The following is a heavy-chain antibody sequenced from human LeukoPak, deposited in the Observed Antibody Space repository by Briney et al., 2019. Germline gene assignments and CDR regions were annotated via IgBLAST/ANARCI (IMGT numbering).Heavy chain of an antibody. V-gene: IGHV3-30*18. D-gene: IGHD3-10*01. CDR3: AKDLRYGSGPRYGMDV. J-gene: IGHJ6*01. CDR1: GFTFSSYG. Sequence: GGSLRLSCAASGFTFSSYGMHWVRQAPGKGLEWVAVISYDGSNKYYADSVKGRFTISRDNSKNTLYLQMNSLRAEDTAVYYCAKDLRYGSGPRYGMDVWGQGTTVTVSS. CDR2: ISYDGSNK.